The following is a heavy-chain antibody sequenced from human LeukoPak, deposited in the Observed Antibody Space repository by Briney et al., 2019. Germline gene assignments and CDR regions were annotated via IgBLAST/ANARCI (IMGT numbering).Heavy chain of an antibody. CDR2: ISWNSGSI. D-gene: IGHD5-24*01. CDR3: AKDRDGYNYGDLDY. J-gene: IGHJ4*02. Sequence: GGSLRLSCAASGFTFDDYAMHWVRQAPGKGLEWVSGISWNSGSIGYADSVKGRFTISRDNAKNSLYLQMNSLRAEDTALYYCAKDRDGYNYGDLDYWGQGTLVTVSS. V-gene: IGHV3-9*01. CDR1: GFTFDDYA.